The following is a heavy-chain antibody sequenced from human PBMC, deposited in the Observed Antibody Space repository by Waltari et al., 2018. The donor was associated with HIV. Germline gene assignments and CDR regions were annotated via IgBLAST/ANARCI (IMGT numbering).Heavy chain of an antibody. CDR1: GFTFSTYD. CDR3: ARDRGHISKWFVGFDY. V-gene: IGHV3-48*03. Sequence: EVQLVESGGGLVQPGGSLRLSCATSGFTFSTYDMNWVRQAPGKGLEWLAHISSGGDSLYYAESVKGRFSISRDNAKNSLYLQINSLRVEDTAVYYCARDRGHISKWFVGFDYWGQGTLVTVSP. J-gene: IGHJ4*02. D-gene: IGHD2-8*01. CDR2: ISSGGDSL.